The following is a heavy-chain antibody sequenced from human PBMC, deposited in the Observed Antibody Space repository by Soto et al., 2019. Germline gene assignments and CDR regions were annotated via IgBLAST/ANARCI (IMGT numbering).Heavy chain of an antibody. D-gene: IGHD3-16*01. V-gene: IGHV4-59*01. CDR3: ARGWGYYFDY. J-gene: IGHJ4*02. Sequence: SETLSLTCTVSGGSISSYYWSWIRQPPGKGLEWIGYIYYSGSTNYNPSLKSRVTISVDTSKNQFSLKLSSVTAADTAVYYCARGWGYYFDYWGQENLVTVSS. CDR2: IYYSGST. CDR1: GGSISSYY.